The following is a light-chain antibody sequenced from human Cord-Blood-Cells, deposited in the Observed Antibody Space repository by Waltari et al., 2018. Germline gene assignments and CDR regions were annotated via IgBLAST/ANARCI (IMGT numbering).Light chain of an antibody. CDR3: QQYYRTPFT. Sequence: DIVMTQSPDSLAVSLGESAAINCKSSQSDLYSSNNKNYLAWYQQKPGQPPKLFIYWASTRESRVPNRFSGSGSGKDFNLTIISLQAEDVAVYYCQQYYRTPFTFGPGTKVDIK. V-gene: IGKV4-1*01. CDR1: QSDLYSSNNKNY. CDR2: WAS. J-gene: IGKJ3*01.